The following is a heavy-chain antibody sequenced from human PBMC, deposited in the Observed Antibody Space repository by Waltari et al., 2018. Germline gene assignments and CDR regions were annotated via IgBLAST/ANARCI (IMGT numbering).Heavy chain of an antibody. V-gene: IGHV4-61*09. CDR3: VTVGSSIQAFDYFDN. J-gene: IGHJ4*02. CDR2: IYTSGST. Sequence: SQTLSLTCSVSGVSITSGSHYWSWIRQPAGKGLEWIGHIYTSGSTKYNPSLKRRVTISVDTSKNQFSLRLSSVTAADTAVYYCVTVGSSIQAFDYFDNWGQGTLVTVSS. CDR1: GVSITSGSHY. D-gene: IGHD3-3*02.